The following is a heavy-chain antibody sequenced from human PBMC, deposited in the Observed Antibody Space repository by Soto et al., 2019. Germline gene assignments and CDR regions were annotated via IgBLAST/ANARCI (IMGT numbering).Heavy chain of an antibody. D-gene: IGHD5-12*01. CDR3: ASSPGGRDGYNYLYYYYGMDV. CDR2: IIPIFGTA. J-gene: IGHJ6*02. CDR1: GGTFSSYA. Sequence: SVKVSCKASGGTFSSYAISWVRQAPGQGLEWMGGIIPIFGTANYAQKFQGRVTITADESTSTAYMELSSLRSENTAVYYCASSPGGRDGYNYLYYYYGMDVWGQGTTVTVSS. V-gene: IGHV1-69*13.